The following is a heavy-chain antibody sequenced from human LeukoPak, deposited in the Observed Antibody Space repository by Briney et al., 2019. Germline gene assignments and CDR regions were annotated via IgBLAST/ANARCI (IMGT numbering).Heavy chain of an antibody. CDR1: GGSISSGGYY. CDR3: ARGRLVGATGEDFDY. D-gene: IGHD1-26*01. V-gene: IGHV4-39*07. J-gene: IGHJ4*02. CDR2: INHSGST. Sequence: SETLSLTCTVSGGSISSGGYYWSWIRQPPGKGLEWIGEINHSGSTNYNPSLKSRVTISVDTSKNQFSLKLSSVTAADTAVYYCARGRLVGATGEDFDYWGQGTLVTVSS.